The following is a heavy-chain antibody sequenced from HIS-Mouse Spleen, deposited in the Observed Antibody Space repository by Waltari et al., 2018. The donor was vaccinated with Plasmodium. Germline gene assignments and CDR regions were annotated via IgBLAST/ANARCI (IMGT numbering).Heavy chain of an antibody. J-gene: IGHJ4*02. D-gene: IGHD1-7*01. V-gene: IGHV4-39*07. Sequence: QLQLQESGPGLVKPSETLSLTCTVSGGSISSSSYYWGWIRQPPGKGLEWIGSIYYSGSTYYNPYLKGRVTRSVDTSKNQFSLKLSSVTAADTAVYYCARDRITGTSYFDYWGQGTLVTVSS. CDR1: GGSISSSSYY. CDR2: IYYSGST. CDR3: ARDRITGTSYFDY.